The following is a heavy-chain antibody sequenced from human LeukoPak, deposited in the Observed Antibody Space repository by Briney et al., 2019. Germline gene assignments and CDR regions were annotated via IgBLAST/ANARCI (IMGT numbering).Heavy chain of an antibody. J-gene: IGHJ4*02. D-gene: IGHD3/OR15-3a*01. Sequence: GGSLRLSCAASGFTFSTYWMYWVRQAPGKGLVWVSRIKTDVTTTSYADSVKGRFTISRDNAKNTLYLQMNSLKAEDTAVYYCAKGLWTPDDWGQGTLVTVSS. V-gene: IGHV3-74*01. CDR1: GFTFSTYW. CDR3: AKGLWTPDD. CDR2: IKTDVTTT.